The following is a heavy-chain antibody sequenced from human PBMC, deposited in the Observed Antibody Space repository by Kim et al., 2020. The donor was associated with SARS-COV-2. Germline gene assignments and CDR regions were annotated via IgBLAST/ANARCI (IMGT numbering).Heavy chain of an antibody. J-gene: IGHJ4*02. V-gene: IGHV4-4*07. D-gene: IGHD4-4*01. CDR2: GRT. Sequence: GRTSYNPSFNSRVTMSLDTSRNQVSLTLHSVTAADTAFYYCARAYTNFIDYWGQGTLVAVSS. CDR3: ARAYTNFIDY.